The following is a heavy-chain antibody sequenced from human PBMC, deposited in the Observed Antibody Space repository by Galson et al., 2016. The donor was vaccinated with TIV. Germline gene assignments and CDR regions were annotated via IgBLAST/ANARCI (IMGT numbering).Heavy chain of an antibody. CDR2: ISGSGGIT. CDR3: AKDRVKTVFGAGSFDF. D-gene: IGHD3-3*01. Sequence: SLRLSCAASGFTFNNYAMHWVRQAPGKGLEWVSGISGSGGITYIADSVKGRFTVSRDHSKNTVYLQMNRLRTDDTATYFCAKDRVKTVFGAGSFDFWGQGTRLTVSS. J-gene: IGHJ4*02. CDR1: GFTFNNYA. V-gene: IGHV3-23*01.